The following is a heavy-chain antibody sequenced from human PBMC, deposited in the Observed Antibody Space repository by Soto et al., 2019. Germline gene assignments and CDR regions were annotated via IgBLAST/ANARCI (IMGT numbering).Heavy chain of an antibody. J-gene: IGHJ5*02. Sequence: QVQLVQSGAEVKKPGASVKVSCKASGYTFTSYGISWVRQAPGQGLEWMGWISAYNGNTNYAQKRQGRVTMTTDTSTSTAYMELRSLRSDDTAVYYCARDRSSWPRTTSYNWFDPWGQGTLVTVSS. CDR3: ARDRSSWPRTTSYNWFDP. V-gene: IGHV1-18*01. CDR1: GYTFTSYG. CDR2: ISAYNGNT. D-gene: IGHD2-2*01.